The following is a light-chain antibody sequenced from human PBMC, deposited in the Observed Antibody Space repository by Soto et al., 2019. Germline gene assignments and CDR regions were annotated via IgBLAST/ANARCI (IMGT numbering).Light chain of an antibody. Sequence: DIGMTQSPDSLAVSLGERATINCKSNHSVLHTSNNKNYLVWYQQRPGQPPKLLIYLASTRESGVPARFSGSGSGTDFSLTITNLQAEDVAVYYCQQSYSSPLTFGGGTRVEI. J-gene: IGKJ4*01. CDR2: LAS. V-gene: IGKV4-1*01. CDR3: QQSYSSPLT. CDR1: HSVLHTSNNKNY.